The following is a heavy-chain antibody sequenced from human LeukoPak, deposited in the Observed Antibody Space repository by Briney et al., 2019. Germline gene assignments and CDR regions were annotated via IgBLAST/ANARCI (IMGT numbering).Heavy chain of an antibody. V-gene: IGHV1-18*01. CDR2: ISAYNGNT. CDR3: ARDGASSYDILTGYHQDPFDY. D-gene: IGHD3-9*01. J-gene: IGHJ4*02. Sequence: ASVKVSCKASGYTFTSYGISWVRQAPGQGLEWMGWISAYNGNTNYAQKLQGRVTMTTDTSTSTAYMELRSLRSDDTAVYYRARDGASSYDILTGYHQDPFDYWGQGTLVTVSS. CDR1: GYTFTSYG.